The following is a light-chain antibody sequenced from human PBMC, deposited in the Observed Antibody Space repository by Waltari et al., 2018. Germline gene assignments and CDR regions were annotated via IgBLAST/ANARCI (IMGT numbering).Light chain of an antibody. V-gene: IGLV1-40*01. CDR1: GSNIGAGYD. Sequence: QSVLTLPPSVSGAPGQRVTISCTGSGSNIGAGYDVHWYQQLPRAAPKLLIYGSTSRPLGVPARFFGSTSGTSASLAITGLQAEDEADYYCQSYDTSLSVVFGGGTKLTVL. CDR3: QSYDTSLSVV. J-gene: IGLJ3*02. CDR2: GST.